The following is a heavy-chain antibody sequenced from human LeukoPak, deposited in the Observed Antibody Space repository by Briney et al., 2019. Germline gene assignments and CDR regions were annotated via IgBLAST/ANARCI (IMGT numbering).Heavy chain of an antibody. Sequence: SETLSLTCTVSGGSISSYYWSWIRQPPGKGLEWIGYIYYSGSTNYNPSLKSRVTISVDTSKNQFSLKLSSVTAADTAVYYCARGSPRYSSSGFDYWGQGTLVTVSS. CDR2: IYYSGST. V-gene: IGHV4-59*01. J-gene: IGHJ4*02. D-gene: IGHD6-6*01. CDR3: ARGSPRYSSSGFDY. CDR1: GGSISSYY.